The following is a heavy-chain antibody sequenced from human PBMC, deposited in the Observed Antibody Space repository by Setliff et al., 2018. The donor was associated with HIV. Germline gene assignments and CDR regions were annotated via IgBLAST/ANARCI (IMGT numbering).Heavy chain of an antibody. CDR3: AKDIHGTLGPGYFDQ. CDR1: GFTFDDYA. Sequence: GGSLRLSCAASGFTFDDYAMHWVRQAPGKGLEWVSGISWNSGSIDYADSVKGRFTISRDNAKNSLYLQMNRLRAEDMALYYCAKDIHGTLGPGYFDQWGQGILVTVSS. CDR2: ISWNSGSI. D-gene: IGHD3-16*01. J-gene: IGHJ4*02. V-gene: IGHV3-9*03.